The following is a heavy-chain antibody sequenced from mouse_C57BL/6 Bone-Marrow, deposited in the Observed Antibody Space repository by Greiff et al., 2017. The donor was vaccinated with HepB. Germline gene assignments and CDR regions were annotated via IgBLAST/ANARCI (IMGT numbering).Heavy chain of an antibody. CDR3: AREGITTVAYYFDY. Sequence: QVQLQQPGAELVMPGASVKLSCKASGYTFTSYWMHWVKQRPGQGLEWIGEIDPSDSYTNYNQKFKGKSTLTVDKSSSTAYMQLSSLTSEDSAVYYGAREGITTVAYYFDYWGQGTTLTVSS. CDR1: GYTFTSYW. J-gene: IGHJ2*01. D-gene: IGHD1-1*01. CDR2: IDPSDSYT. V-gene: IGHV1-69*01.